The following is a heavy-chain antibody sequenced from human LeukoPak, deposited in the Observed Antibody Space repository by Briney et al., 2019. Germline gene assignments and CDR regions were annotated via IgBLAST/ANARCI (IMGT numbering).Heavy chain of an antibody. Sequence: GGSLRLSCAASGFTFSSYDMHWVRHATGKGLEWVSAIGTAGDPYYPGSVKGRFTISRENAKNSLYLQMNSLRAGDTAVYYCARRGHFSDAFDIWGQGTMVTVSS. CDR3: ARRGHFSDAFDI. CDR2: IGTAGDP. D-gene: IGHD2/OR15-2a*01. J-gene: IGHJ3*02. CDR1: GFTFSSYD. V-gene: IGHV3-13*05.